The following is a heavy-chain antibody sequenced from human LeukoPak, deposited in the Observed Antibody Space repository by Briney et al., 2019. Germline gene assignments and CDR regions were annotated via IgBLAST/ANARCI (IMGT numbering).Heavy chain of an antibody. Sequence: SETLSLTCAVSGYSISSGYYWGWIRQPPGKGLEWIGSIYHSGSTYYNPSLKSRVTISVDTSKNQFSLKLSSVTAADTAVYYCARGSIVATPLDYWGQGTLVTVSS. V-gene: IGHV4-38-2*01. D-gene: IGHD5-12*01. CDR2: IYHSGST. J-gene: IGHJ4*02. CDR1: GYSISSGYY. CDR3: ARGSIVATPLDY.